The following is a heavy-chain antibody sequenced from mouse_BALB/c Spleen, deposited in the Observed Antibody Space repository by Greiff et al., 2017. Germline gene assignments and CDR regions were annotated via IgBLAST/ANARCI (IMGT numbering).Heavy chain of an antibody. CDR1: GYTFTSYW. J-gene: IGHJ2*01. D-gene: IGHD2-4*01. CDR3: ATFYYENYFDY. Sequence: VQLQESGAELAKPGASVKMSCKASGYTFTSYWMHWVKQRPGQGLEWIGYINPSTGYTEYNQKFKDKATLTADKSSSTAYMQLSSLTSEDSAVYYCATFYYENYFDYWGQGTTLTVSS. V-gene: IGHV1-7*01. CDR2: INPSTGYT.